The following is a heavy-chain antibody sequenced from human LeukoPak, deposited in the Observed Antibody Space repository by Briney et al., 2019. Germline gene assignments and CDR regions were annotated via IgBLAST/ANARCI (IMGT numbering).Heavy chain of an antibody. CDR3: AREEATVTPNYFDY. CDR2: IWYDGSNK. CDR1: GFTFSSYG. V-gene: IGHV3-33*01. D-gene: IGHD4-17*01. Sequence: SGGSLRLSCAASGFTFSSYGMHWVRQAPGKGLEWVAVIWYDGSNKYYADSVKGRFTISRDNSKNTLYLQMNSLRAGDTAVYYCAREEATVTPNYFDYWGQGTLVTVSS. J-gene: IGHJ4*02.